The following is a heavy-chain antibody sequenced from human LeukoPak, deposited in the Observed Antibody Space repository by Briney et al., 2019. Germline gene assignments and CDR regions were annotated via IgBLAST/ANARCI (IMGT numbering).Heavy chain of an antibody. CDR2: IIPIFGTA. CDR1: GGTFSSYA. V-gene: IGHV1-69*13. Sequence: SVKVSCKASGGTFSSYAISWVRQAPGQGLEWMGGIIPIFGTANYAQKFQGRVTITADESTSTAYMELSSLRSEDTAVYYCARGRIAARLNNWFDPWGQGTLVTVSS. CDR3: ARGRIAARLNNWFDP. J-gene: IGHJ5*02. D-gene: IGHD6-6*01.